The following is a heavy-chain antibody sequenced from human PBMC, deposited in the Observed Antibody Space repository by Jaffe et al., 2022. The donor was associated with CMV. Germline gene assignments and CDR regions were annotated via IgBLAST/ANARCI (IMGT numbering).Heavy chain of an antibody. CDR1: GYSFTSYW. Sequence: EVQLVQSGAEVKKPGESLKISCKGSGYSFTSYWIGWVRQMPGKGLEWMGIIYPGDSDTRYSPSFQGQVTISADKSISTAYLQWSSLKASDTAMYYCARLGYYDSSGYYYIGADAFDIWGQGTMVTVSS. D-gene: IGHD3-22*01. V-gene: IGHV5-51*01. J-gene: IGHJ3*02. CDR3: ARLGYYDSSGYYYIGADAFDI. CDR2: IYPGDSDT.